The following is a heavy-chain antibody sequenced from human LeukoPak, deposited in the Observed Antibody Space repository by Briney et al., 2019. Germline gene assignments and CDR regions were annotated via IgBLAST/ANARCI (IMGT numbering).Heavy chain of an antibody. D-gene: IGHD2-15*01. CDR2: INPNSGGT. CDR3: ASGRQYCSGGSCYSGHQEAFDY. Sequence: ASVKVSCKASGYTFTGYYMHWVRQAPGQGLEWMGWINPNSGGTNYAQKFQGRVTMTRDTSISTAYMELSRLRSDDTAVYYCASGRQYCSGGSCYSGHQEAFDYWGQGTLVTVSS. V-gene: IGHV1-2*02. J-gene: IGHJ4*02. CDR1: GYTFTGYY.